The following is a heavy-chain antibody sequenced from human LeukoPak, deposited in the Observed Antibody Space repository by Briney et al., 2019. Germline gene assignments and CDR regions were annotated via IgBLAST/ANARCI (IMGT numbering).Heavy chain of an antibody. D-gene: IGHD4-17*01. Sequence: ASVKVSCKASGYTFTGYYMHWVRQAPGQGLEWMGRINPNSGGTNYAQKFQGRVTMTRDTSISTAYMELSGLRSDDTAVYYCARAQSYGDYALYYYYYMDVWGKGTTVTVSS. V-gene: IGHV1-2*06. CDR2: INPNSGGT. CDR1: GYTFTGYY. CDR3: ARAQSYGDYALYYYYYMDV. J-gene: IGHJ6*03.